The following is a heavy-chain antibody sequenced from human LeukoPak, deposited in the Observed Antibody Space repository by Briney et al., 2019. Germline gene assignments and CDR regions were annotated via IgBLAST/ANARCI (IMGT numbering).Heavy chain of an antibody. CDR1: GYTSTTYG. Sequence: ASVKVSCKASGYTSTTYGISWVRQAPGQGLEWMGWASGYNGDTNYAQKVQGRVTMTIDTSTSTAYMDLGSLRSDDTAVFYCATNGGNYYYYYMDAWGKGTTVTVSS. V-gene: IGHV1-18*01. CDR2: ASGYNGDT. CDR3: ATNGGNYYYYYMDA. J-gene: IGHJ6*03. D-gene: IGHD4-23*01.